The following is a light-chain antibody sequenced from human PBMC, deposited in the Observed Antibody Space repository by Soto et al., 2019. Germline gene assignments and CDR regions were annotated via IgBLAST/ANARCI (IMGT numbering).Light chain of an antibody. V-gene: IGKV1-5*01. CDR3: QQDYRSCT. J-gene: IGKJ2*02. CDR1: QSVTDW. CDR2: DAS. Sequence: DIQLTQSPSTLSASVGDRVTITCRASQSVTDWLAWYQQKPGKAPKLLIYDASSLQSGVPSRFSGSGSGTEFSLTISSLQPDDFATYYCQQDYRSCTFGQGTKVEIK.